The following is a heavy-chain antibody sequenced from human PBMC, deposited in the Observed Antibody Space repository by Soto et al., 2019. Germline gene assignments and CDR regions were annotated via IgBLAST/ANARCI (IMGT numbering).Heavy chain of an antibody. J-gene: IGHJ2*01. CDR1: GGSITGSHW. D-gene: IGHD1-26*01. CDR3: VRDTPFPSVGDTKSWYFDL. Sequence: QVQLQESGPGLVQPSETLSLTCAVSGGSITGSHWWSWVRQPPGKGLEWIGEMYHSGTTNFNPSLKSRVTISVDTSKVQLSLNLYSVTAADTAVYYCVRDTPFPSVGDTKSWYFDLWGRGTLVIVSS. V-gene: IGHV4-4*02. CDR2: MYHSGTT.